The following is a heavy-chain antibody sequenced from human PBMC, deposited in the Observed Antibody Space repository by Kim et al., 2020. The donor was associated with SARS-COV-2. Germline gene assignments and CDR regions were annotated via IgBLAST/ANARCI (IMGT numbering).Heavy chain of an antibody. V-gene: IGHV4-61*02. CDR1: GGSISSGSYY. J-gene: IGHJ5*02. CDR3: ARDPVRFLERVGFDP. Sequence: SETLSLTCTVSGGSISSGSYYWSWIRQPAGKGLEWIGRIYTSGSTNYNPSLKSRVTISVDTSKNQFSLKLSSVTAADTAVYYCARDPVRFLERVGFDPWGQGTLVTVSS. CDR2: IYTSGST. D-gene: IGHD3-3*01.